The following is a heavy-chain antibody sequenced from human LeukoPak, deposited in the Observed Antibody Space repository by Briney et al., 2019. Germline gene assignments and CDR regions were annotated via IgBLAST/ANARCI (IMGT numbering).Heavy chain of an antibody. CDR3: AKDLAYCGGDCYPYLFDY. J-gene: IGHJ4*02. D-gene: IGHD2-21*02. CDR2: ISGSGGST. Sequence: GGSLRLSCAASGFTFSNSSMNWVRQVPGGGLEWVSAISGSGGSTYYADSVKGRFTISRDNSKNTLYLQMNSLRAEDTAVYYCAKDLAYCGGDCYPYLFDYWGQGTLVTVSS. CDR1: GFTFSNSS. V-gene: IGHV3-23*01.